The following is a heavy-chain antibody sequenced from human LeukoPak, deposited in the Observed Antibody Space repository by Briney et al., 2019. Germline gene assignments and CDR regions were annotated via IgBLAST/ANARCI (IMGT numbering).Heavy chain of an antibody. D-gene: IGHD3-3*01. CDR2: IYYSGST. Sequence: MSSETLSLTCTVSGGSISSYYWSWIRQPPGKGLEWIGYIYYSGSTNYNPSLKSRVTISVDTSKNQFSLKLSSVTAADTAVYYCARHGAIEWYYFDYWGQGTLVTVSS. CDR1: GGSISSYY. V-gene: IGHV4-59*08. CDR3: ARHGAIEWYYFDY. J-gene: IGHJ4*02.